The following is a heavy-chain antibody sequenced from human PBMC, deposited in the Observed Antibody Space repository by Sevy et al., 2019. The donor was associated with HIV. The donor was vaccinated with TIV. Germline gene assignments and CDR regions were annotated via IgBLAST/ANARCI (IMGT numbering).Heavy chain of an antibody. D-gene: IGHD5-12*01. CDR2: IRYDGSNK. CDR3: AKQIVATKNYYYGMDV. J-gene: IGHJ6*02. CDR1: GFTFSSYG. V-gene: IGHV3-30*02. Sequence: GESLKISCAASGFTFSSYGMHWVRQAPGKGLEWVVFIRYDGSNKYYADSVKGRFTISRDNSKNTLYLQMNSLRAEDTAVYYCAKQIVATKNYYYGMDVWGQGTTVTVSS.